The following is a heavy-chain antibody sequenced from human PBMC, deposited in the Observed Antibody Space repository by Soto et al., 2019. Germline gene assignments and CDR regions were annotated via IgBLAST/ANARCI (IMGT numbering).Heavy chain of an antibody. CDR3: ARGTMIAMPGNWFDP. D-gene: IGHD3-22*01. CDR2: ISAYNGNT. V-gene: IGHV1-18*04. CDR1: GYTFTSYG. Sequence: ASGKVSCEASGYTFTSYGISWLRQSPGQGLEWMGWISAYNGNTNYAQKLQGRVTMTTDTSTSTAYMELRSLRSDDTAVYYCARGTMIAMPGNWFDPWGQGTLVTVSS. J-gene: IGHJ5*02.